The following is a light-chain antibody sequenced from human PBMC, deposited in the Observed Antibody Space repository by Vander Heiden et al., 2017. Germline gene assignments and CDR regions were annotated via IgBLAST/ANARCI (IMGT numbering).Light chain of an antibody. V-gene: IGKV1-5*03. CDR1: QSLRSW. CDR3: QQYNRNSPTT. J-gene: IGKJ4*02. CDR2: KAS. Sequence: DIQLTQSPSTLSASVRDSVTITCRSSQSLRSWLAWYQPKPGKAPKHLLYKASSLESEVPSQFRGGGSGTEITLSISSLQPDDFATYYCQQYNRNSPTTFGRGTKVEIK.